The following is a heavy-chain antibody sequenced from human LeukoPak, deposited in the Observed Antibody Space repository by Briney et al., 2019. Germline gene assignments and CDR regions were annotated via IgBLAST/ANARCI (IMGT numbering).Heavy chain of an antibody. J-gene: IGHJ6*02. CDR1: GYTFTSYY. CDR2: INPSGGST. CDR3: ARDTLLRYYYYGMDV. V-gene: IGHV1-46*01. Sequence: ASVKVSCKASGYTFTSYYMHWVRQAPVQGLEWMGIINPSGGSTSYAQKYQGRVTMTRDTSTSTVYMEPSSLRSEDTAVYYCARDTLLRYYYYGMDVWGQGTTVTVSS.